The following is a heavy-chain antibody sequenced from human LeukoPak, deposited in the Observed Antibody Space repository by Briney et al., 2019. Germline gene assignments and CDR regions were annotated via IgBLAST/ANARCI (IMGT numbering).Heavy chain of an antibody. CDR1: GGSISSYY. CDR3: ARANVYYYQMDV. CDR2: IYYTGST. J-gene: IGHJ6*04. Sequence: SETLSLTCTVSGGSISSYYWSWIRQPPGKGLEWIAYIYYTGSTNYNPSLKSRVTISVDTSKNQFSLKLSSVTAADTSMYYCARANVYYYQMDVWGKGTTVTVSS. V-gene: IGHV4-59*01. D-gene: IGHD2-2*01.